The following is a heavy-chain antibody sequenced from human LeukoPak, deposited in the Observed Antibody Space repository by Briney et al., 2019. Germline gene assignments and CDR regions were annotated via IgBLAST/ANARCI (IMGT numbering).Heavy chain of an antibody. V-gene: IGHV1-69*13. Sequence: PVKVSCKAFGYTFTKEAISWVRQAPGQGLEWMGGIIPIFGTANYAQKFQGRVTITADESTSTAYMELSSLRSEDTAVYYCAREDFGFGELGFGWFDPWGQGTLVTVSS. J-gene: IGHJ5*02. CDR2: IIPIFGTA. D-gene: IGHD3-10*01. CDR1: GYTFTKEA. CDR3: AREDFGFGELGFGWFDP.